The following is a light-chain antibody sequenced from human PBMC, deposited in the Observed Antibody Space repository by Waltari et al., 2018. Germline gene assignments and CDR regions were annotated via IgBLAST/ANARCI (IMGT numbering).Light chain of an antibody. CDR2: NNH. J-gene: IGLJ2*01. V-gene: IGLV1-44*01. CDR1: TSNIGSNA. Sequence: QSVLTQPPSASGTPGQRVTISCSGSTSNIGSNAVNWHQQLPGTAPKLLIYNNHQRPSGVPDRFSGSKSGTSASLAISGLQSEDEADYYCAAWDGSLDGVVFGGGTMLTVL. CDR3: AAWDGSLDGVV.